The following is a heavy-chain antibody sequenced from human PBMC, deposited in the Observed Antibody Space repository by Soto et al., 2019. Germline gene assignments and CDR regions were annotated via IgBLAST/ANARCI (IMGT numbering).Heavy chain of an antibody. CDR3: ARAPIADPYYFDY. CDR1: GYTFTSYA. J-gene: IGHJ4*02. CDR2: IIPILGIA. Sequence: SVKVSCKASGYTFTSYAMHWVRQAPGQRLEWMGRIIPILGIANYAQKFQGRVTITADKSTSTAYMELSSLRSEDTAVYYCARAPIADPYYFDYWGQGTLVTVSS. D-gene: IGHD6-13*01. V-gene: IGHV1-69*04.